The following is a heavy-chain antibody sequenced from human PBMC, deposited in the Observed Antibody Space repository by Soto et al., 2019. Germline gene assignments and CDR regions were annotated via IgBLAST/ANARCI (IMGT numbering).Heavy chain of an antibody. V-gene: IGHV1-2*04. CDR2: INPNSGGT. CDR1: GYTFTGYY. CDR3: AREGIHGVVVPAAPGWFDP. J-gene: IGHJ5*02. D-gene: IGHD2-2*01. Sequence: ASVKVSCKASGYTFTGYYMHWVRQAPGQGLEWMGWINPNSGGTNYAQKFQGWVTMTRDTSISTAYMELSRLRSDDTAVYYCAREGIHGVVVPAAPGWFDPWGQGTLVTVSS.